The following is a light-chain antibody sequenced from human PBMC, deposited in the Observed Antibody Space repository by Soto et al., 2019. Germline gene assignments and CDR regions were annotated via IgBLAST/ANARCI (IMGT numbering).Light chain of an antibody. CDR3: QQSHSIPLT. Sequence: DIHMTQSPSTLSGSVGDRVTITCRAGQTISSWLAWYQQKPGKAPRLLIYAASSLQSGVPSRFSGSGSGTDFTLTIRSLQPEDFATYYCQQSHSIPLTFGQGTRWIS. CDR2: AAS. J-gene: IGKJ1*01. CDR1: QTISSW. V-gene: IGKV1-39*01.